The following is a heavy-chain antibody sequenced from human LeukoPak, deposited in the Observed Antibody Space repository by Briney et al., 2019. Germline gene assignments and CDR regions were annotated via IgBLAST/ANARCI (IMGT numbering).Heavy chain of an antibody. Sequence: PGGSLRLSCAASGFTFSSYAMHWVRQAPGKGLEWVTVISYDGSNKYYADSVKGRFTISRDNSKNTLYLQMNSLRAEDTAVYYCARDPEYYDFWSGYYPPYYFDYWGQGTLVTVSS. CDR3: ARDPEYYDFWSGYYPPYYFDY. D-gene: IGHD3-3*01. J-gene: IGHJ4*02. V-gene: IGHV3-30-3*01. CDR2: ISYDGSNK. CDR1: GFTFSSYA.